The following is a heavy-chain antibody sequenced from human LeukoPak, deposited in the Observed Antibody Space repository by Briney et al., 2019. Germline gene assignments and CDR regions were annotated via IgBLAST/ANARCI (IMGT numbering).Heavy chain of an antibody. J-gene: IGHJ6*02. V-gene: IGHV3-23*01. Sequence: GTSLRLSCAASGFTFKSYGMHWVRQAPGKGLEWVSSISGSGNRTYYADSVKGRFTISRDNSKNTLFLQMNSLRAEGTAVYYCAKNLYCGGGSCYPSALGMDVWGQGTTVTVSS. CDR2: ISGSGNRT. CDR1: GFTFKSYG. D-gene: IGHD2-15*01. CDR3: AKNLYCGGGSCYPSALGMDV.